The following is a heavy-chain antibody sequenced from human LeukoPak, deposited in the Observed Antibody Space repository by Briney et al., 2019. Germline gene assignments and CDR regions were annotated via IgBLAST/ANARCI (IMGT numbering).Heavy chain of an antibody. CDR1: GFTFSSYA. D-gene: IGHD3-10*01. J-gene: IGHJ4*02. CDR3: AKGRMVRGVYYFDY. V-gene: IGHV3-23*01. Sequence: GGSLRLSCAASGFTFSSYAMSWVRQAPGKGLEWVSAISGSGGSTYYADSVKGRCTIFIDNSKNTLYLQMNSLRAEDTAVYYCAKGRMVRGVYYFDYWGQGTLVTVSS. CDR2: ISGSGGST.